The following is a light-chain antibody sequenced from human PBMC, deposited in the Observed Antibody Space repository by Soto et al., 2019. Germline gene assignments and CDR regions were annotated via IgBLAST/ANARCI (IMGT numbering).Light chain of an antibody. CDR2: NNN. V-gene: IGLV1-44*01. CDR3: AAWDASLIGYV. CDR1: RSNIGSQN. J-gene: IGLJ1*01. Sequence: QSVLTQPPSTSGTPGQRVTISCSGSRSNIGSQNVNWYQQLPGTAPKLLIYNNNQRPSGVPDRFSGSKSGTSASLAISGLQSEDEAAYYCAAWDASLIGYVFGTGTKVTVL.